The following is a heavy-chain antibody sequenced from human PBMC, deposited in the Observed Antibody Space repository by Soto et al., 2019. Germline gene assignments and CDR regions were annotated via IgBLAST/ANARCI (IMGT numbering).Heavy chain of an antibody. CDR3: ARFTRGSSGDY. Sequence: PGWSLRLSCVAAGFTFNTYWMSWVRQAPGKGLEWVANIKEDGSDKYYVDSVKGRFTISRDNAKNLLYLQMNSLGAGDTAMYYCARFTRGSSGDYWGQGTLVTASS. D-gene: IGHD6-25*01. CDR2: IKEDGSDK. J-gene: IGHJ4*02. V-gene: IGHV3-7*01. CDR1: GFTFNTYW.